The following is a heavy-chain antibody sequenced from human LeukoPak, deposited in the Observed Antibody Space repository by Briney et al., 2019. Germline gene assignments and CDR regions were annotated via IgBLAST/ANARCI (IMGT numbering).Heavy chain of an antibody. D-gene: IGHD5-18*01. J-gene: IGHJ4*02. CDR2: IYYSGST. CDR1: GGSISSSSYY. V-gene: IGHV4-39*01. Sequence: SETLSLTCTVSGGSISSSSYYWGWIRQPPGKGLEWIGSIYYSGSTYYNPSLKSRVTISVDTSKNQFSLKLSSVTAADTAVYYCARRQLWLHYFDYWGQGTLVTSSS. CDR3: ARRQLWLHYFDY.